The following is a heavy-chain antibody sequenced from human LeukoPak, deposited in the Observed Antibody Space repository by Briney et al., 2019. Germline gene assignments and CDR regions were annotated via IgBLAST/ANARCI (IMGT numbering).Heavy chain of an antibody. J-gene: IGHJ4*02. CDR3: ARVGYCSGGSCSYYFDY. V-gene: IGHV1-18*01. Sequence: ASVKVSCKASGYTFTRYGMSWVRQAPGQGLGWMGWIGAYNGNTNYAQKLQGRVTMPTDTSTSTAYMELRSPRSDDSAVYYCARVGYCSGGSCSYYFDYWGQGTLVTVSS. CDR2: IGAYNGNT. CDR1: GYTFTRYG. D-gene: IGHD2-15*01.